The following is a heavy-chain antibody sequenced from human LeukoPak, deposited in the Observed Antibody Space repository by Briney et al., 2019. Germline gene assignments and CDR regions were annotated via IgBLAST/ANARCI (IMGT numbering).Heavy chain of an antibody. D-gene: IGHD3-16*01. CDR1: GGSFSGYY. Sequence: SETLSPTCAVYGGSFSGYYWSWIRQPPGKGLEWIGEINHSGSTNYNPSLKSRVTISVDTSKNQFSLKLSSVTAADTAVYYCARGWGSAPYYFDYWGQGTLVTVSS. J-gene: IGHJ4*02. CDR2: INHSGST. CDR3: ARGWGSAPYYFDY. V-gene: IGHV4-34*01.